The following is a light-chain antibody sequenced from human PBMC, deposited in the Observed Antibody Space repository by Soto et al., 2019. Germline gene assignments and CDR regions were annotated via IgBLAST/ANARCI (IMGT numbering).Light chain of an antibody. CDR3: QRYDSAPLT. J-gene: IGKJ4*01. V-gene: IGKV1-27*01. CDR1: QSISSY. Sequence: DIQMTQSPSSLSASVGDRGTITCRASQSISSYLNWYQQKPGKAPKLLIYAASSLQSGVPSRFSGSGSGTDFTLTISSLQPVDVATYYCQRYDSAPLTFGGGTKVDIK. CDR2: AAS.